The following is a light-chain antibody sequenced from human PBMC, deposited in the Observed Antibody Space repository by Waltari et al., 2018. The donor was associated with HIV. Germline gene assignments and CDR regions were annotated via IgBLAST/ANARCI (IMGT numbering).Light chain of an antibody. J-gene: IGLJ1*01. CDR2: YND. Sequence: SFVLTQPPSVSVAPGQTATITCGGNTIGRRSVHWYQQKPGQAPVLVIYYNDDRPSGLPERFSGSKSGNTATLTITRVEVGDEADYYCQVWDSDSDHYVFGTGTEVTVL. CDR1: TIGRRS. V-gene: IGLV3-21*02. CDR3: QVWDSDSDHYV.